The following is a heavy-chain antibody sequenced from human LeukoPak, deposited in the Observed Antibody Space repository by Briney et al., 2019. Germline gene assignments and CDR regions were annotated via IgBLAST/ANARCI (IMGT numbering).Heavy chain of an antibody. CDR2: INRSGST. CDR3: ARILIPGIVGAEYYFDY. J-gene: IGHJ4*02. D-gene: IGHD1-26*01. V-gene: IGHV4-34*01. CDR1: GGSFSGYY. Sequence: SETLSLTCAVYGGSFSGYYWSWIRQPPGKGLEWIGEINRSGSTSYNPSLKSRVTISVDTSKNQFSLKLSSVTAADTAVYYCARILIPGIVGAEYYFDYWGQGTLVTVSS.